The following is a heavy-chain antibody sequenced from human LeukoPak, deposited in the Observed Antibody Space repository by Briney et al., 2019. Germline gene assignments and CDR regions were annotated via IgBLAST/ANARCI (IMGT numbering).Heavy chain of an antibody. CDR3: AKGTSTVVTPNYYYYYSMDV. J-gene: IGHJ6*03. D-gene: IGHD4-23*01. CDR2: IHVSGGT. V-gene: IGHV4-4*09. Sequence: PSETLSLSCTVSGASISSYYWNWIRQSPGKGLEWIGYIHVSGGTSYDPSLKSRVTISIDTSKNQLSLQLSSVTAADTAVYYCAKGTSTVVTPNYYYYYSMDVWGKGTTVTVSS. CDR1: GASISSYY.